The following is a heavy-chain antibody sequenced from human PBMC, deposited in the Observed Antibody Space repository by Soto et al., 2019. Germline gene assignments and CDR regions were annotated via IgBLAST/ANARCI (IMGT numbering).Heavy chain of an antibody. CDR2: IYSGGLT. Sequence: EVQLVESGGGLVQPGGSLRLSCAASEFTVGNNYMSWVRQAPGKGLEWVSRIYSGGLTHYADSVRGRFTISRDSSENTLFLQMNSLRVEDTAVYYCCTSPTGGVWGKGPAVIVST. J-gene: IGHJ6*04. CDR1: EFTVGNNY. CDR3: CTSPTGGV. V-gene: IGHV3-66*01.